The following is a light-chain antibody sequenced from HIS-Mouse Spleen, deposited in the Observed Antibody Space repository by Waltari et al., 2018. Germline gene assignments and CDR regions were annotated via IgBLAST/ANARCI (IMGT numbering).Light chain of an antibody. CDR1: ALPTKY. J-gene: IGLJ2*01. V-gene: IGLV3-10*01. CDR2: EDS. CDR3: YSTDSSGNHRV. Sequence: SYELTQPPSVSVSPGQTARITCSGDALPTKYAYWYQQKSGQATVLVIYEDSKRPSGIPDGFSGSSLVTMATLTISGAQVEDEADYYCYSTDSSGNHRVFGGGTKLTVL.